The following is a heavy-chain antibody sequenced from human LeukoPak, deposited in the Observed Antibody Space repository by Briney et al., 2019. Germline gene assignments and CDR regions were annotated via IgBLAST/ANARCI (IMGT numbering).Heavy chain of an antibody. Sequence: SETLSLTCTVSGGSISSYYWSWIRQPVGKGLEWIGRYYASGNTNYNPSLQSRLNMSVDTSRNQFSLKLSSVTAADTAVYYCARESIAGRPLDYWGQGTLVTVSS. J-gene: IGHJ4*02. CDR2: YYASGNT. CDR3: ARESIAGRPLDY. D-gene: IGHD6-6*01. CDR1: GGSISSYY. V-gene: IGHV4-4*07.